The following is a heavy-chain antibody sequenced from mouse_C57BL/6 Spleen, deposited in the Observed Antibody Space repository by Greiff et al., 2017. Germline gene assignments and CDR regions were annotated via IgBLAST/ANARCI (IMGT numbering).Heavy chain of an antibody. J-gene: IGHJ2*01. CDR3: ARETVVSTDYIDY. V-gene: IGHV1-52*01. CDR1: GYTFTSYW. Sequence: QVQLQQPGAELVRPGSSVKLSCKASGYTFTSYWMPWVKQRPIQGLEWIGNIDPSDSDTHYNQKFKDKATLTVDKSSSTAYMQLSSLTSEDSAVYYCARETVVSTDYIDYWGQGTTLTVSS. D-gene: IGHD1-1*01. CDR2: IDPSDSDT.